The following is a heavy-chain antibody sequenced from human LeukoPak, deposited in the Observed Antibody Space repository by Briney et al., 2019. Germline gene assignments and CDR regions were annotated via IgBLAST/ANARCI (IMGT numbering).Heavy chain of an antibody. V-gene: IGHV3-48*03. CDR1: GFTFSGYE. CDR3: ASFTVVTLDAFDI. D-gene: IGHD4-23*01. CDR2: ISSSGSTI. Sequence: HAGGSLRLSCAASGFTFSGYEMNWVRQAPGKGLEWVSYISSSGSTIYYADSVKGRFTISRDNAKNSLYLQMNSLSAEDTAVYYCASFTVVTLDAFDIWGQGTMVTVSS. J-gene: IGHJ3*02.